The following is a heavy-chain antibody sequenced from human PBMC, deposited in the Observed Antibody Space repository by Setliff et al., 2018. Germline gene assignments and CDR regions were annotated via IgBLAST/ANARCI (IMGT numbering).Heavy chain of an antibody. CDR1: GYSFSNFW. D-gene: IGHD4-17*01. Sequence: GESLKISCKGSGYSFSNFWIGWVRQMPGKGLEWMGIIYPGGSHTRYSPSFQGQVTMSADKSISTAYLQWSSLKASDTAMYYCARLQVTTGNFDYWGQGTLVTVSS. J-gene: IGHJ4*02. V-gene: IGHV5-51*01. CDR3: ARLQVTTGNFDY. CDR2: IYPGGSHT.